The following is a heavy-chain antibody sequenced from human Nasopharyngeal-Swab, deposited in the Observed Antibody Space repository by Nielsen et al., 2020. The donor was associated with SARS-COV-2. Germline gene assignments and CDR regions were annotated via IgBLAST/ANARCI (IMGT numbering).Heavy chain of an antibody. Sequence: GGSLKISCATSGFTFGPYTMTWVRQAPGKGLQWISYITSGNSVQYADSVRGRFTISRDNAKNSLYLQMNSLTAEDTAVYYCARERGGGYGDYWGQGTLVTVSS. D-gene: IGHD5-12*01. CDR3: ARERGGGYGDY. CDR1: GFTFGPYT. J-gene: IGHJ4*02. V-gene: IGHV3-48*04. CDR2: ITSGNSV.